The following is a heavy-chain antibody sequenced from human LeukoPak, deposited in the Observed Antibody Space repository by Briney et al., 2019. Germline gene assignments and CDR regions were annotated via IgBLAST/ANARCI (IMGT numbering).Heavy chain of an antibody. CDR3: VQEELGRGYFAL. Sequence: GGSLRLSCAAPGFTFSRHWMHWVRQGPGKGLVWVSRVSPDGFSTTYADSVKGRFSISRDNAANTLSLQMNSLRDDDTAVYYCVQEELGRGYFALWGRGTLVTVSS. V-gene: IGHV3-74*01. J-gene: IGHJ2*01. D-gene: IGHD7-27*01. CDR1: GFTFSRHW. CDR2: VSPDGFST.